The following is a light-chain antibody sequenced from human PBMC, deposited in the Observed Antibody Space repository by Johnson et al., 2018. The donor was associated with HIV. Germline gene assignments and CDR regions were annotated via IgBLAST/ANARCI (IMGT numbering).Light chain of an antibody. J-gene: IGLJ1*01. V-gene: IGLV1-51*02. CDR2: KDN. CDR3: GTWDSSLSTGGV. CDR1: SSTIGNNF. Sequence: QSVLTQPPSVSAAPGQKVTISCSGSSSTIGNNFVSWYQVLPGTAPKLLIYKDNERPSGIPDRLSGSKSGTSATLGITGLQTGDEADYYCGTWDSSLSTGGVFGTGTKVTVL.